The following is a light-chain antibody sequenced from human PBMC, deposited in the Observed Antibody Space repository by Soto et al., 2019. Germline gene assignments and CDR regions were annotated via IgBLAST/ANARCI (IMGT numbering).Light chain of an antibody. Sequence: QSVLTQPGSVSGSPGQSVTISCTGTSSDVGSYNIVSWYQQHPGKAPKLMLYEGSKRPAGVSGRFSGSNSGNTASLTISGLQAEDEDDYYCYSCGGSSDFHLVFGGGTKVTVL. V-gene: IGLV2-23*03. CDR1: SSDVGSYNI. CDR2: EGS. CDR3: YSCGGSSDFHLV. J-gene: IGLJ2*01.